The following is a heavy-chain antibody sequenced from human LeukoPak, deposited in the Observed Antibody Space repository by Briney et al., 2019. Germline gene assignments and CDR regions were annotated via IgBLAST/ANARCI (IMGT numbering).Heavy chain of an antibody. V-gene: IGHV4-4*07. CDR2: IFASGST. CDR3: ARDAHCTGVSCYSPYNWFDP. CDR1: GGSIGYYS. J-gene: IGHJ5*02. Sequence: SETLSLTCTVSGGSIGYYSWSWIRQPAGKGLEWFGRIFASGSTNYNPSLRSRVTMSVDTSKNQFSLKVTSVTAAETAAYYCARDAHCTGVSCYSPYNWFDPWGQGTLVTVSS. D-gene: IGHD2-15*01.